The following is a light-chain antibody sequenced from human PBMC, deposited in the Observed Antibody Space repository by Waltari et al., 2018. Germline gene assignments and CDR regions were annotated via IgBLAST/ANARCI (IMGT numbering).Light chain of an antibody. CDR1: SGSIVNNY. V-gene: IGLV6-57*02. Sequence: NFMLTQPHSVSESPGKTVTISCTGSSGSIVNNYVQWYPPRPGSAPTIVIYDDNQRPSGVPARFSGSIDSSSNAASLTISGLKTEDEADYYCQSYDNNNNVVFGGGTKLTVL. CDR3: QSYDNNNNVV. CDR2: DDN. J-gene: IGLJ2*01.